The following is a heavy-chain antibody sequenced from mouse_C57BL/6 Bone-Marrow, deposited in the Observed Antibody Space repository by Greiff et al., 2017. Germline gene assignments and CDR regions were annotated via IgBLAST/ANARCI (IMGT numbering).Heavy chain of an antibody. CDR3: ARCPYDCCSSYAY. J-gene: IGHJ2*01. CDR2: IYPRSGNT. V-gene: IGHV1-81*01. Sequence: VQLQQSGAELARPGASVKMSCKASGYTFTSYGISWVKQRPGQGLEWIGEIYPRSGNTYYNEKFKGKATLTADKSSSTAYMELRSLTSEDSAVYFCARCPYDCCSSYAYWGQGTIRTVSA. D-gene: IGHD1-1*01. CDR1: GYTFTSYG.